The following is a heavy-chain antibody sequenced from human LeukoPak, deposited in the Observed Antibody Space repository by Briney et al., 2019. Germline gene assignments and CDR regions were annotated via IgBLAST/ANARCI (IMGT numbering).Heavy chain of an antibody. J-gene: IGHJ4*02. Sequence: GGSLRLSCAASGFTFSSYSMNWVRQAPGKGLEWISYISKSGGPIYYADSVQGRFTISRENAKNSLYLQMNSLRAEDTAIYYCARVARDYYLWSDPIETFYFDSWGQGTLVTVSS. CDR3: ARVARDYYLWSDPIETFYFDS. CDR1: GFTFSSYS. CDR2: ISKSGGPI. D-gene: IGHD3-3*01. V-gene: IGHV3-48*04.